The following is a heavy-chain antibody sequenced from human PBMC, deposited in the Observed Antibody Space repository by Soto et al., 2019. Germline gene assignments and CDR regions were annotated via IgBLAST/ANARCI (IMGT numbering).Heavy chain of an antibody. V-gene: IGHV3-74*01. J-gene: IGHJ4*02. CDR1: GFTFSSYW. D-gene: IGHD2-15*01. Sequence: EVQLVESGGGLVQPGGSLRLSCAASGFTFSSYWMHWVRQAPGKGLVWVSRINSDGSSTSYADSVKGRFTISRDNAKNPLHLQMNSLRAEDTAVYYCVRTGLVVAAATREDYWGKGTLVTVSS. CDR2: INSDGSST. CDR3: VRTGLVVAAATREDY.